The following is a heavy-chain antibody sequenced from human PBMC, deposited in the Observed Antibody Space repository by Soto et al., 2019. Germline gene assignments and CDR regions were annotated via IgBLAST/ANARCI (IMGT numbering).Heavy chain of an antibody. V-gene: IGHV1-2*04. CDR1: GYTFTGYY. D-gene: IGHD4-4*01. J-gene: IGHJ6*02. CDR3: ARDLPTVTTFGQSIAPYYYYYGMDV. Sequence: ASVKVSCKASGYTFTGYYMHWVRQAPGQGLEWMGWINPNSGGTNYAQKFQGWVTMTRDTSISTAYMELSRLRSDDTAVYYCARDLPTVTTFGQSIAPYYYYYGMDVWRQGTTVTVSS. CDR2: INPNSGGT.